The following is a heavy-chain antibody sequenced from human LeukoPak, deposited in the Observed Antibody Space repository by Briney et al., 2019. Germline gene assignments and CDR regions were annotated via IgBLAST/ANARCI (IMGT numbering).Heavy chain of an antibody. CDR2: INHSGST. J-gene: IGHJ4*02. D-gene: IGHD3-3*01. CDR1: GGSFSGYY. Sequence: ASETLSLTCAVYGGSFSGYYWSWIRQPPGKGLEWIGEINHSGSTNYNPSLKSRVTISVDTSKNQFSLKLSSVTAADTAVYYCARGLNTYYDFWSGYLWYFDYWGQGTLVTVSS. V-gene: IGHV4-34*01. CDR3: ARGLNTYYDFWSGYLWYFDY.